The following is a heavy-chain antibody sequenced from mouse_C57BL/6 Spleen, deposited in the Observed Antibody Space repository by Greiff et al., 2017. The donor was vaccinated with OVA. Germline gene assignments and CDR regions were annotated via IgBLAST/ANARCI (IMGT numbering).Heavy chain of an antibody. D-gene: IGHD3-2*02. CDR1: GFTFSSYA. CDR3: ARDQDVFAY. Sequence: EVNVVESGGGLVKPGGSLKLSCAASGFTFSSYAMSWVRQTPEKRLEWVATISDGGSYTYYPDNVKGRFTISRDNAKNNLYLQMSHLKSEDTAMYYCARDQDVFAYWGQGTLVTVSA. CDR2: ISDGGSYT. J-gene: IGHJ3*01. V-gene: IGHV5-4*01.